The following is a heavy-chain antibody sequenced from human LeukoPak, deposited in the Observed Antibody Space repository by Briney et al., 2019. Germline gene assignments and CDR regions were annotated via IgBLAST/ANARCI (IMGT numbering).Heavy chain of an antibody. CDR1: GFTFSSYG. CDR3: AKDKSPIRYPYYFDY. D-gene: IGHD2-2*02. J-gene: IGHJ4*02. V-gene: IGHV3-30*18. Sequence: PGRSLRLSCAASGFTFSSYGMHWVRQAPGKGLEWVAVISYDGSNKSYADSVKGRFTISRDNSKNTLYLQMNSLRAEDTAVYYCAKDKSPIRYPYYFDYWGQGTLVTVSS. CDR2: ISYDGSNK.